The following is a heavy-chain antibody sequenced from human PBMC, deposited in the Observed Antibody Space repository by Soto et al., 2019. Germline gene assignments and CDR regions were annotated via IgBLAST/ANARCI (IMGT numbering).Heavy chain of an antibody. CDR2: IWYDGINT. Sequence: KGQEREADIWYDGINTYYADSVSGRVTISRDNSKNTLYLQMNSLRAEDTAVFYCARGFFFQAEDGIRDCSTVSAFLLNRSSDL. D-gene: IGHD3-9*01. J-gene: IGHJ2*01. V-gene: IGHV3-33*01. CDR3: ARGFFFQAEDGIRDCSTVSAFLLNRSSDL.